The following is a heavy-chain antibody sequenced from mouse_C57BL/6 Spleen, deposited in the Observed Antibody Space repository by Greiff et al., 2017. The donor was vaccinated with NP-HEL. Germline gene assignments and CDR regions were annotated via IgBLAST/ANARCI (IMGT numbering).Heavy chain of an antibody. V-gene: IGHV1-82*01. J-gene: IGHJ2*01. CDR1: GYAFSSSW. Sequence: VQLQQSGPELVKPGASVKISCKASGYAFSSSWMNWVKQRPGKGLEWIGRIYPGDGDTNYNGKFKGKATLTADKSSSTAYMQLSSLTSEDSAVYFCARRIGNYYGSSYFDYWGQGTTLTVSS. CDR3: ARRIGNYYGSSYFDY. CDR2: IYPGDGDT. D-gene: IGHD1-1*01.